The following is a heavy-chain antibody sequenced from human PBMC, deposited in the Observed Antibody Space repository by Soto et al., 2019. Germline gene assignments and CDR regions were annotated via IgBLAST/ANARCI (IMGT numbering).Heavy chain of an antibody. CDR1: GGTFSSYA. Sequence: SVKVSCRASGGTFSSYAISWVRQAPGQGLEWMGGIIPIFGTANYAQKFQGRVTITADESTSTAYMELSSLRSEDTAVYYCARGQPVYDYVWGSYRSDAFDIWGQGTMVTVSS. CDR2: IIPIFGTA. D-gene: IGHD3-16*02. J-gene: IGHJ3*02. V-gene: IGHV1-69*13. CDR3: ARGQPVYDYVWGSYRSDAFDI.